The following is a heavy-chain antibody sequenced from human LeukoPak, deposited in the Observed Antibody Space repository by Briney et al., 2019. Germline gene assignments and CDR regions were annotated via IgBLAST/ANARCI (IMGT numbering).Heavy chain of an antibody. J-gene: IGHJ5*02. D-gene: IGHD3-3*01. CDR2: ISAYNGNT. CDR3: ARDVRKPYDFWSGYWDFDP. V-gene: IGHV1-18*01. CDR1: GYTFTSYG. Sequence: ASVKVFCKASGYTFTSYGISWVRQAPGQGLEWMGWISAYNGNTNYAQKLQGRVTMTTDTSTSTAYMELRSLRSDDTAVYYCARDVRKPYDFWSGYWDFDPWGQGTLVTVSS.